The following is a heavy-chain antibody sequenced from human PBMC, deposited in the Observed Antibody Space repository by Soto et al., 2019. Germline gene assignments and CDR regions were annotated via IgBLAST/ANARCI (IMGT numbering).Heavy chain of an antibody. D-gene: IGHD3-22*01. V-gene: IGHV3-30*18. Sequence: GGSLRLSCAASGFTFSSYGMHWVRQAPGKGLEWVAVISYDGSNKYYADSVKGRFTISRDNSKNTLYLQMNSLRAEDTAVYYCAKDNYDSSGYYFSYYYYYGMGVWGQGTTVTVSS. CDR3: AKDNYDSSGYYFSYYYYYGMGV. CDR1: GFTFSSYG. CDR2: ISYDGSNK. J-gene: IGHJ6*02.